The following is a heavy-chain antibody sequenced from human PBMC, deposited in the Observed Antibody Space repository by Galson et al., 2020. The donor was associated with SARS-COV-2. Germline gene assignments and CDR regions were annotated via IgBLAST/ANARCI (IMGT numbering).Heavy chain of an antibody. CDR2: LYHSEST. Sequence: SETLSLTCGVSAYSIRSGYYWGWIRQPPGKGLEWIGSLYHSESTYYRPSLKSRVTISIDTSKNQFSLKVISVTAADTAVYYCVRSSSYHDSSGYFVLDGFDIWGQGTLVTVSS. D-gene: IGHD3-22*01. CDR1: AYSIRSGYY. CDR3: VRSSSYHDSSGYFVLDGFDI. J-gene: IGHJ3*02. V-gene: IGHV4-38-2*01.